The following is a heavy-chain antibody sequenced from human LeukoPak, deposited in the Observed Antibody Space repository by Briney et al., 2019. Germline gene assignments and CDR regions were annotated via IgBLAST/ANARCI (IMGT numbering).Heavy chain of an antibody. CDR3: ARDNHRGSGWYTAGDY. J-gene: IGHJ4*02. CDR1: GYSISSGYY. D-gene: IGHD6-19*01. CDR2: IYHSGST. Sequence: SETLSLTCTVSGYSISSGYYWGWIRQPPGKGLEWIGSIYHSGSTYYNPSLKSRVTISVDTSKNQFSLKLSSVTTADTAVYYCARDNHRGSGWYTAGDYWGQGTLVTVSS. V-gene: IGHV4-38-2*02.